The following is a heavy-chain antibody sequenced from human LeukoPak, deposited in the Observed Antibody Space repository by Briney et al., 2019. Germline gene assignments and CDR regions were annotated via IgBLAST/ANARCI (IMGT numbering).Heavy chain of an antibody. CDR2: IYHSGST. CDR1: GDSIRGFY. V-gene: IGHV4-59*12. Sequence: SETLSLTCNVSGDSIRGFYWAWIRQPPGKGLEWIGEIYHSGSTNYNPSLKSRVTISVDKSKNQFSLKLSSVTAADTAVYYCARSPHYYFDYWGQGTLVTVSS. J-gene: IGHJ4*02. CDR3: ARSPHYYFDY.